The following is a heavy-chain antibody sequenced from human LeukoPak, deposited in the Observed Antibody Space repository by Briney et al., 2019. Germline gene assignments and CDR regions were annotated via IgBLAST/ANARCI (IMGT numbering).Heavy chain of an antibody. D-gene: IGHD6-25*01. CDR2: ISYDGSNK. CDR3: AKTAAPFTLGYFDY. CDR1: GFTFSGYP. V-gene: IGHV3-30-3*02. J-gene: IGHJ4*02. Sequence: GGSLRLSCAASGFTFSGYPIHWVRQAPGKGLEWVAVISYDGSNKYYADSVKGRFTISRDNSKNTLYLQMNSLRAEDTAVYYCAKTAAPFTLGYFDYWGQGTLVTVSS.